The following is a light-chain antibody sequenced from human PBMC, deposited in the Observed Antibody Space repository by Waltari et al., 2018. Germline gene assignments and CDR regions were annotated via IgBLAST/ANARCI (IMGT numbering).Light chain of an antibody. J-gene: IGLJ3*02. V-gene: IGLV2-14*01. CDR3: SSYTSSSTRV. Sequence: QSALTQPASVSGSPGPSFTIPCTGTSSDVGGYNYVPRYQQHPGKAPKLIIYEVNERPSGVSNRFSASKSGNTASLTISGLQAEDEADYYCSSYTSSSTRVFGGGTKLTVL. CDR2: EVN. CDR1: SSDVGGYNY.